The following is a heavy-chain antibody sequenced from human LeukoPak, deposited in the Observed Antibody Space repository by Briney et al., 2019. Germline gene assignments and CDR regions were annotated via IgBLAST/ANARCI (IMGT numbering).Heavy chain of an antibody. CDR3: AKGAGGSYGLYYFDY. V-gene: IGHV3-30*18. D-gene: IGHD3-10*01. CDR1: GFTFSSYG. CDR2: ISYDGSNK. J-gene: IGHJ4*02. Sequence: GGSLRLSCAASGFTFSSYGMHWVRQAPGKGLEWVAVISYDGSNKYYADSVKGRFTISRDNSKNTLYLQMNSLRAEDTAVYYCAKGAGGSYGLYYFDYWGQGALVTVSS.